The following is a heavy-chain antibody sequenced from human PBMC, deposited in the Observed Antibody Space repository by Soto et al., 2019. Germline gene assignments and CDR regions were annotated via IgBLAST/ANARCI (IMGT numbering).Heavy chain of an antibody. CDR3: ARQRYNWNYANAFDI. J-gene: IGHJ3*02. V-gene: IGHV1-18*01. CDR1: GYTFTSYG. D-gene: IGHD1-7*01. CDR2: TSAYNGNT. Sequence: ASVKVSCKAFGYTFTSYGISWVRQAPGQGLEWMGWTSAYNGNTNYAQKLQGRVTMTTDTSTSTAYMELRSLRSDDTAVYYCARQRYNWNYANAFDIWGQGTMVTVSS.